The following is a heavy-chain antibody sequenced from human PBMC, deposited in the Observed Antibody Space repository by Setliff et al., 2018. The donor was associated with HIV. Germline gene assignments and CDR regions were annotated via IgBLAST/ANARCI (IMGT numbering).Heavy chain of an antibody. D-gene: IGHD7-27*01. V-gene: IGHV3-74*01. Sequence: SLRLSCSGSGLTLSNYWMYWVRQAPGKGLEWVSLINTDGSRTDYADAVKGRFIISRDNGKSTLFLQMNSLTADDTAVYFCVRDRNGPLGWGQGTLVTVSS. CDR1: GLTLSNYW. CDR2: INTDGSRT. CDR3: VRDRNGPLG. J-gene: IGHJ1*01.